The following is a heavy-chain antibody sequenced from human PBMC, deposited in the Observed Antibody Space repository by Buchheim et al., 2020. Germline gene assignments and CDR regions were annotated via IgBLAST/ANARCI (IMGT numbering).Heavy chain of an antibody. CDR3: ARAPPTASPQFDY. CDR2: IYNTGNT. V-gene: IGHV4-30-4*01. D-gene: IGHD4-17*01. J-gene: IGHJ4*02. Sequence: QVQLQESGPGLVKPSQTLSLTCTVSGGSISTGDYYWSWIRQPPGKGLEWIGYIYNTGNTYSNPSLKSRITISVDTSKNQFSLKLNSATAADTAVYYCARAPPTASPQFDYWGQGTL. CDR1: GGSISTGDYY.